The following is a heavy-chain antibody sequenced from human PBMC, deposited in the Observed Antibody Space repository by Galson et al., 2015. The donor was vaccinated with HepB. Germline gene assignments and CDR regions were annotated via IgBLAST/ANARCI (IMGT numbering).Heavy chain of an antibody. CDR1: GGSFSSHA. CDR3: VSMLTPAGDHYYYTDV. CDR2: IIPTFGMA. V-gene: IGHV1-69*13. D-gene: IGHD2-2*01. J-gene: IGHJ6*03. Sequence: SVKVSCKASGGSFSSHAISWVRQAPGQGLEWMGGIIPTFGMANYAQKFQGRVMITADESTSTVNMELSSLRSEDTAVYYCVSMLTPAGDHYYYTDVWGEGTLVTVSS.